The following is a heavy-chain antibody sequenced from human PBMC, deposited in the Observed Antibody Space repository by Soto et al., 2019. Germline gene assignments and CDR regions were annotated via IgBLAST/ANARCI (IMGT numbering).Heavy chain of an antibody. CDR2: INHSGST. J-gene: IGHJ6*03. D-gene: IGHD6-13*01. Sequence: SETLSLTCAVYGGSFIGYYCSWIRQPPGKGLEWIGEINHSGSTNYNPCLKSRVTISVDTSKNQFSLKLSSVTAADTAVYYCARGPYSSSWFQRYYYYMDVWGKANTITVS. CDR1: GGSFIGYY. CDR3: ARGPYSSSWFQRYYYYMDV. V-gene: IGHV4-34*01.